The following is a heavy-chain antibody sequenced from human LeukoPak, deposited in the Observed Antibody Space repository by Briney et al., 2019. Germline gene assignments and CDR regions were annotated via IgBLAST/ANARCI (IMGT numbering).Heavy chain of an antibody. Sequence: GGSLRLSCAVSGFTFNNYVIHWVRQAPGKGLEWVAVISYDGSNKYYADSVKGRFTISRDNSKNTLYLQMNSLRAEDTAVYYCAKDPFGSSYYYYYYGMDVWGQGTTVTVSS. CDR3: AKDPFGSSYYYYYYGMDV. CDR1: GFTFNNYV. D-gene: IGHD3-10*01. V-gene: IGHV3-30*18. CDR2: ISYDGSNK. J-gene: IGHJ6*02.